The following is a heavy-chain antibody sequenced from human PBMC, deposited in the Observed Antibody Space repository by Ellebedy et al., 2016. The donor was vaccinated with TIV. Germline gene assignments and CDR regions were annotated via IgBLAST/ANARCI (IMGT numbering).Heavy chain of an antibody. D-gene: IGHD3-3*01. Sequence: PGGSLRLSCAATGFTFSTYAMNWVRQAPGKGLEWISYISGSSKFIFYADSVKGRFSISRDNAKNSLYLQMNNLRVEDTAVYFCVRDHDYAFDIWGQGTVITVSS. CDR2: ISGSSKFI. V-gene: IGHV3-21*05. CDR1: GFTFSTYA. J-gene: IGHJ3*02. CDR3: VRDHDYAFDI.